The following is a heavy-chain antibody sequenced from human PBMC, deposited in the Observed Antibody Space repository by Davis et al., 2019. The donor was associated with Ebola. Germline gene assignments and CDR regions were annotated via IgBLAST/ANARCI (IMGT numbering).Heavy chain of an antibody. Sequence: SVKVSCKAFGGTFSSYGITWVRQAPGQGLEWMGGIIPLFATAQYAQKFQGRVAITADESASTAYMELRSLRSDDTAVYYCARDRGYSSGWYVQHWGQGTLVTVSS. CDR1: GGTFSSYG. D-gene: IGHD6-19*01. CDR3: ARDRGYSSGWYVQH. V-gene: IGHV1-69*13. CDR2: IIPLFATA. J-gene: IGHJ1*01.